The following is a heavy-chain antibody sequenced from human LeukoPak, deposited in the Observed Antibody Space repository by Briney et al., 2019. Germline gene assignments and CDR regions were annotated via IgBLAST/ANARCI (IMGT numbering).Heavy chain of an antibody. CDR2: INSDGSST. CDR1: GFTFSSYW. J-gene: IGHJ5*02. CDR3: AKAGYSSGWSVS. D-gene: IGHD6-19*01. Sequence: GGSLRLSCAASGFTFSSYWMYWVRQAPGKGLVWVSRINSDGSSTRYADSVKGRFTISRDNSKNTLYLQMNSLRAEDTAVYYCAKAGYSSGWSVSWGQGTLVTVSS. V-gene: IGHV3-74*01.